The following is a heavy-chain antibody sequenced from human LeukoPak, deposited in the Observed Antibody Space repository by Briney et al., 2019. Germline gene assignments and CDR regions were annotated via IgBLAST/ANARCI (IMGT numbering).Heavy chain of an antibody. V-gene: IGHV3-30-3*01. Sequence: GGSLRLSCAASGFTFSSYAMHWVRQAPGKGLEWVAVISYDGSNKYYADSVKGRFTISRDNSKNTLYLQMNSLRAEDTAVYYCARGLDSLFDYWGQGTLVTVSS. D-gene: IGHD1-1*01. CDR3: ARGLDSLFDY. J-gene: IGHJ4*02. CDR1: GFTFSSYA. CDR2: ISYDGSNK.